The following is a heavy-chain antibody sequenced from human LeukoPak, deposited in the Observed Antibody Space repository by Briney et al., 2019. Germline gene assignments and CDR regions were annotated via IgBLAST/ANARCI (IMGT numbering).Heavy chain of an antibody. CDR1: GFTFSSYW. Sequence: PGGSLRLSCAASGFTFSSYWMNWVRQAPGKGLEWVANIKQDGNEKFYVDSVKGRFTISRDNAKNTLYLQVNSLRAEDTAMYYCSRGVPYHYGTDVWGQGTTVTVSS. V-gene: IGHV3-7*01. CDR2: IKQDGNEK. J-gene: IGHJ6*02. CDR3: SRGVPYHYGTDV.